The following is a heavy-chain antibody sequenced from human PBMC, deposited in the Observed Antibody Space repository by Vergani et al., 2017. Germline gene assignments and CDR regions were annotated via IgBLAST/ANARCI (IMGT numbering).Heavy chain of an antibody. D-gene: IGHD2-2*01. CDR2: IIPILDTA. Sequence: QVQLVQSGAEVKKPGSSVKVSCKASGGTFSSYTISWGRQAPGQGLEWMGGIIPILDTAKYAQKFQGRVTIIADESTSTAYIELNSLRSEDTAVYYCARLRPADYWGQGSLVTVSS. CDR3: ARLRPADY. J-gene: IGHJ4*02. CDR1: GGTFSSYT. V-gene: IGHV1-69*01.